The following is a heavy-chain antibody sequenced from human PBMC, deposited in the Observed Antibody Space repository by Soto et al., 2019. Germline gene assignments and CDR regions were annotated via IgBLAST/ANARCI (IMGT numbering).Heavy chain of an antibody. CDR1: GDTFSDYY. Sequence: QVQLMQSGAEVKKPGASVKVSCKASGDTFSDYYIHWVRQAPGQGLEWMGTVNPSGGHTTYSQHFLGRVTMTRDTSTSTLHMELTSLTSDDTAVYYCARGGQVVVVTAALDYWGQGTLVTVSS. D-gene: IGHD2-21*02. J-gene: IGHJ4*02. V-gene: IGHV1-46*01. CDR3: ARGGQVVVVTAALDY. CDR2: VNPSGGHT.